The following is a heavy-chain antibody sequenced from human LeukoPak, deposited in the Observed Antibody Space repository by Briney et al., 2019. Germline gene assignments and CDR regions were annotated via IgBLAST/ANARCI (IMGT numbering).Heavy chain of an antibody. CDR2: MNPNSGNT. CDR1: GYTFTSYD. Sequence: ASVKVSCKASGYTFTSYDINWVRQATGQGLEWMGWMNPNSGNTGYAQKFKGRVTMTRNTSIGTAYMELSSLRSEDTAVYYCARPYITSANWFDPWGQGTLVTVSS. D-gene: IGHD6-6*01. J-gene: IGHJ5*02. CDR3: ARPYITSANWFDP. V-gene: IGHV1-8*01.